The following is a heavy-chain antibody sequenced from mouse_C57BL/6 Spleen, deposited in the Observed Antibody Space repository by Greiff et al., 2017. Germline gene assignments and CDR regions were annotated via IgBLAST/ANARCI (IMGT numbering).Heavy chain of an antibody. CDR1: GYTFTDYY. J-gene: IGHJ2*01. CDR3: ARWDY. V-gene: IGHV1-26*01. Sequence: EVQLQQSGPELVKPGASVKISCKASGYTFTDYYMNWVKQSHGKSLEWIGDINPNNGGTSYNQKFKGKATLTEDKSSSTAYMELRSLTSEDSAVYYCARWDYWGQGTTLTVSS. CDR2: INPNNGGT.